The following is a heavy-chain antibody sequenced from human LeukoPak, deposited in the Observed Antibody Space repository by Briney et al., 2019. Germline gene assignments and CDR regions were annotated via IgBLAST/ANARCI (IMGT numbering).Heavy chain of an antibody. CDR1: GGSISSYY. CDR3: ARGRSSSWYYFDY. CDR2: IYYSGST. D-gene: IGHD6-13*01. V-gene: IGHV4-59*01. J-gene: IGHJ4*02. Sequence: SETLSLTCTVSGGSISSYYWSWIRQPPGKGLEWIGYIYYSGSTNYNPSLKSRVTILVDTSKNQFSLKLSSVTAADTAVYYCARGRSSSWYYFDYWGQGTLVTVSS.